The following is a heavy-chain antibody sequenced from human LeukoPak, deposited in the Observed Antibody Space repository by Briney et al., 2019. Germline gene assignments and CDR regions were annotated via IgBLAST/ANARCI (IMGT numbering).Heavy chain of an antibody. CDR2: IKQDGSEK. CDR3: ARRFRDWGNAFDI. Sequence: GGSLRLSCAASGFTFSSYWMSWVRQAPGKGLEWVANIKQDGSEKYYVDSVKGRFTISGDNAKNSLYLQMNSLRAEDTAVYYCARRFRDWGNAFDIWGQGTMVTVSS. D-gene: IGHD3/OR15-3a*01. CDR1: GFTFSSYW. V-gene: IGHV3-7*01. J-gene: IGHJ3*02.